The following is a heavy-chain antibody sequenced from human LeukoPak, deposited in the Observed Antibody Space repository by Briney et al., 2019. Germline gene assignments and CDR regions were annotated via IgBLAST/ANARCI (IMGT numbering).Heavy chain of an antibody. CDR2: ISGSGANT. CDR3: AKAVLTGYYLDY. J-gene: IGHJ4*02. CDR1: GFTFSTYA. V-gene: IGHV3-23*01. Sequence: GGSLRLSCAASGFTFSTYAMSWVRQAPGKGLEWVSTISGSGANTYYADSVKGRFTISRDNSKNTLYLQMNSLRAEDTAVYYCAKAVLTGYYLDYWGQGTLVTVSS. D-gene: IGHD3-9*01.